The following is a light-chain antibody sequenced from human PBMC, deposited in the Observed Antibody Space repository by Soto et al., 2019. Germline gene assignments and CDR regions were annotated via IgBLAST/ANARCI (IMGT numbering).Light chain of an antibody. CDR1: NIGSKN. Sequence: SYELTQPPSVSVAPGRTASITCGGNNIGSKNVHWYQQKPGQAPVLVIYYNSDRPSGIPERFSGSNSGNTATLTISRVEAGDEADYYCQVWDSYSDHYVFGTGTKLTVL. CDR3: QVWDSYSDHYV. CDR2: YNS. J-gene: IGLJ1*01. V-gene: IGLV3-21*04.